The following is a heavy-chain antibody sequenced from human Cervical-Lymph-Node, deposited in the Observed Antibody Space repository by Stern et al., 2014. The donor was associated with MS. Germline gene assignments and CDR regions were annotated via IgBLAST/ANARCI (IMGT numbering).Heavy chain of an antibody. CDR1: GFTFSRSA. CDR2: IWYDGSNK. Sequence: VQLVESGGGVVQPGRSLRLSCAASGFTFSRSAMHWVRQAPGKGLEWVAGIWYDGSNKYYSDSVKGRFTMSRDNSKNTLYVQMNSLRAEDTAVYYCARDRQEYDFWSGSHYFDYWGQGILVTVSS. D-gene: IGHD3-3*01. CDR3: ARDRQEYDFWSGSHYFDY. J-gene: IGHJ4*02. V-gene: IGHV3-33*01.